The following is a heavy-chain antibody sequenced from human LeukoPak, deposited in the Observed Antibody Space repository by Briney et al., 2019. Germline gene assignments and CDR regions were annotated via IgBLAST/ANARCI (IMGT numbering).Heavy chain of an antibody. CDR3: ARAPGISQAADY. J-gene: IGHJ4*02. D-gene: IGHD2-15*01. V-gene: IGHV1-69*02. CDR2: IIPILGIA. Sequence: SVKVSCKASGGTFSSYTISWVRQAPGQGLEWMGRIIPILGIANYAQKFQGRVTITADKSTSTAYMELSSLRSEDTAVYYCARAPGISQAADYWGQGTLVTVSS. CDR1: GGTFSSYT.